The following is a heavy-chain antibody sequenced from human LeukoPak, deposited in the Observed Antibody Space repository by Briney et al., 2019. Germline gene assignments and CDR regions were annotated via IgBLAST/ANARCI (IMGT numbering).Heavy chain of an antibody. D-gene: IGHD5-18*01. CDR2: ISGSGGNT. J-gene: IGHJ4*02. Sequence: GGSLRLSCAASGFTFSSYAMSWVRQAPGKGLEWVSGISGSGGNTYYADSVKGRFTISRDNSKNTLFLQMGSLRAEDMAVYYCARGGGRNTTMVWAFDYWGQGTLVTVSS. CDR1: GFTFSSYA. V-gene: IGHV3-23*01. CDR3: ARGGGRNTTMVWAFDY.